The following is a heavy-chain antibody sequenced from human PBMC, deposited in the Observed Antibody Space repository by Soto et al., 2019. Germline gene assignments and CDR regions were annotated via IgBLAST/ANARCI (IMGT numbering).Heavy chain of an antibody. J-gene: IGHJ4*02. CDR2: ISAYNGNT. V-gene: IGHV1-18*01. Sequence: ASVKVSCKASGYTFTSYGISWVRQAPGQGLEWMGWISAYNGNTNYAQKLQGRVTMTTDTSTSTAYMELRSLRSDDTAVYYCARVDYLEQWLVGAVDYWGQGTLVTVAS. CDR3: ARVDYLEQWLVGAVDY. CDR1: GYTFTSYG. D-gene: IGHD6-19*01.